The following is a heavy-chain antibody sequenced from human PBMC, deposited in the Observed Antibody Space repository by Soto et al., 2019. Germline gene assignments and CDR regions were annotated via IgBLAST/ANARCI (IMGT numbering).Heavy chain of an antibody. Sequence: SEKVSCKASVGPFSSYAISWVRQAPGQGLEWMGGIIPIFGTANYAQKFQGRVTITADESTSTAYMELSSLRSEDTAVYYCARGVQLVPDAFDIWRQGTMVTVSS. CDR1: VGPFSSYA. D-gene: IGHD1-1*01. J-gene: IGHJ3*02. CDR3: ARGVQLVPDAFDI. CDR2: IIPIFGTA. V-gene: IGHV1-69*13.